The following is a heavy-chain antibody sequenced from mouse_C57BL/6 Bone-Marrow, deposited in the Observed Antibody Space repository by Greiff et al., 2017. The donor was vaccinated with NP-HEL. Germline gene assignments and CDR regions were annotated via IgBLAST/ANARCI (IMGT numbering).Heavy chain of an antibody. Sequence: QVPLKECGPGILQSSQTLSLTCSFSGFSLSTSGMGVSWIRQPSGTGLEWLAHIYWDDDKRYNPSLKSRLTISKDTSRNQVFRKSTSVDTADTATYYCAAGTWWYFGGWGTGTTVTVAS. V-gene: IGHV8-12*01. CDR1: GFSLSTSGMG. J-gene: IGHJ1*03. CDR2: IYWDDDK. D-gene: IGHD2-14*01. CDR3: AAGTWWYFGG.